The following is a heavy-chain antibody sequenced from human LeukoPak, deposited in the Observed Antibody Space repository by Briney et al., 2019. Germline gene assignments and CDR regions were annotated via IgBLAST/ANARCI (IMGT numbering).Heavy chain of an antibody. D-gene: IGHD3-10*01. V-gene: IGHV1-18*04. J-gene: IGHJ5*02. CDR1: GYTFTGYY. Sequence: ASVKVSCKASGYTFTGYYMHWVRQAPGQGLEWMGWISAYNGNTNYAQKLQGRVTMTTDTSTSTAYMELRSLRSDDTAVYYCARGEPSVLLWFGGFDPWGQGTLVTVSS. CDR3: ARGEPSVLLWFGGFDP. CDR2: ISAYNGNT.